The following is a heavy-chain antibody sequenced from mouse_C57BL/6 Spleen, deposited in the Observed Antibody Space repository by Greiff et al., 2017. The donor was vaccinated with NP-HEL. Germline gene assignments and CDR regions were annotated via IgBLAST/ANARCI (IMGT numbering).Heavy chain of an antibody. CDR2: IYPGSGST. CDR3: ARSLTATWFAY. CDR1: GFNIKNTY. Sequence: QVQLKQSVAELVRPGASVKLSCTASGFNIKNTYMHWVKQRPGQGLEWIGDIYPGSGSTNYNEKFKSKATLTVDTSSSTAYMQLSSLTSEDSAVYYCARSLTATWFAYWGQGTLVTVSA. J-gene: IGHJ3*01. V-gene: IGHV1-55*01. D-gene: IGHD4-1*01.